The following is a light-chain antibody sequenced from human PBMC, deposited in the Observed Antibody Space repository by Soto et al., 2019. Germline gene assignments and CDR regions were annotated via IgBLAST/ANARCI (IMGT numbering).Light chain of an antibody. CDR2: DAS. V-gene: IGKV4-1*01. CDR1: QSVLYNSNNQNY. Sequence: IVMTQSPDSLAVSLGERATINCNSSQSVLYNSNNQNYLNWYQQKPGRAPKLLIYDASNLEAGVPSRFRGSGSGTDFTFTISRLQPEDIATYYCQQYENLPTFGQGTRLEIK. J-gene: IGKJ5*01. CDR3: QQYENLPT.